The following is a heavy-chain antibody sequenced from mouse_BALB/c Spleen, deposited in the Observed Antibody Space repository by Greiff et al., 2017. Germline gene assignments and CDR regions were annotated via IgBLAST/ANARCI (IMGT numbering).Heavy chain of an antibody. CDR1: GFTFSSYG. J-gene: IGHJ2*01. CDR2: ISSGGSYT. CDR3: ARQAVPGDY. Sequence: VQLKESGGDLVKPGGSLKLSCAASGFTFSSYGMSWVRQTPDKRLEWVATISSGGSYTYYPDSVKGRFTISRDNAKNTLYLQMSSLKSEDTAMYYCARQAVPGDYWGQGTTLTVSS. V-gene: IGHV5-6*01.